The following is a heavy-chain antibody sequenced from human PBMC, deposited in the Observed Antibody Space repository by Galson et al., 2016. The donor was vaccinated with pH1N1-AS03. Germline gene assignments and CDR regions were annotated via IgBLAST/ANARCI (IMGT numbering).Heavy chain of an antibody. CDR2: IYWDDDR. CDR1: GFSLSTTGVG. J-gene: IGHJ2*01. Sequence: PALVKPTQTLTLTCSFSGFSLSTTGVGVGWIRQPPGKAMEYLGLIYWDDDRRYRPSLNSRLTITTDTSKNLVLLRLTNVDPGDTGTYYCARRRAEMSGNWYFDLWGRGTLVTVSS. V-gene: IGHV2-5*02. D-gene: IGHD3-10*01. CDR3: ARRRAEMSGNWYFDL.